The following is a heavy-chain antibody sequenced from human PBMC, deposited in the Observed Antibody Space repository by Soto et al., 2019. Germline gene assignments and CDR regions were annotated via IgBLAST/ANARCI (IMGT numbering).Heavy chain of an antibody. CDR1: GYTFTSYG. D-gene: IGHD6-19*01. Sequence: QVKLVQSGAEVKKPGASVNVSCKASGYTFTSYGIRWVRQAPGQGLEWMGWISAYNGNTNYAQKIQGRVTMTTDTSTSTAYMELRSLRSDDTAVYYCARDVEWLVEGPSDYWGQGTLVTVYS. J-gene: IGHJ4*02. CDR2: ISAYNGNT. CDR3: ARDVEWLVEGPSDY. V-gene: IGHV1-18*01.